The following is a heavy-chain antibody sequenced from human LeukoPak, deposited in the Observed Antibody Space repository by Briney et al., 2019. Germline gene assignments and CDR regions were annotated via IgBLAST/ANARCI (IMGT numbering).Heavy chain of an antibody. CDR1: GFTVSSNY. V-gene: IGHV3-53*01. J-gene: IGHJ4*01. Sequence: GGSLRLSCAASGFTVSSNYMSWVRQAPGKGLEWVSVIYSGGSTYYADSVTGRFTVSRDNSKNTLYLQMNSLRAEDTAVYYCARGSAGDTAMAPTMVRGSQPYYFDYWGQGTLVTVSS. D-gene: IGHD3-10*01. CDR3: ARGSAGDTAMAPTMVRGSQPYYFDY. CDR2: IYSGGST.